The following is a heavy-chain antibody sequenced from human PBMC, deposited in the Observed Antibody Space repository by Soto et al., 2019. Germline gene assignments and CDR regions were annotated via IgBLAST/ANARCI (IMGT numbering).Heavy chain of an antibody. Sequence: PSETLSLTCTVSGGSISSGDYYWSWIRQPPGKGLEWIGYIQYSGSTNYNYNPSLKSRVTISVDTSKNQFSLKLTSVTAADTAAYYCVRDTPDLWSGYKRLDPWGQGTLVTVSS. V-gene: IGHV4-30-4*01. CDR2: IQYSGSTNY. J-gene: IGHJ5*02. CDR3: VRDTPDLWSGYKRLDP. D-gene: IGHD3-3*01. CDR1: GGSISSGDYY.